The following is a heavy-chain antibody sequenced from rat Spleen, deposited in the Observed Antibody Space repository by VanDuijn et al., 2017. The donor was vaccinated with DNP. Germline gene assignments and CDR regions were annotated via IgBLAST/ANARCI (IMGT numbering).Heavy chain of an antibody. CDR3: VGWNSGHFDY. V-gene: IGHV5-22*01. CDR1: GFTFSAYY. CDR2: IGSPAYAP. Sequence: EVQLVESGGGLVQPGRSLKLSCAASGFTFSAYYMAWVRQAPAKGLEWVAYIGSPAYAPYYTDSVKGRFAISRDNAKSTLYLQMNSRRSEDMATYYCVGWNSGHFDYWGQGVMVTVSS. J-gene: IGHJ2*01. D-gene: IGHD4-3*01.